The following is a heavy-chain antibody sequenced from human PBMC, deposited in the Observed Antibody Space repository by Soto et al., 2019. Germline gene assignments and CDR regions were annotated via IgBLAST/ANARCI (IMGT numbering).Heavy chain of an antibody. CDR3: ARREYRGHVGDYFDP. CDR2: INPISGGT. J-gene: IGHJ5*02. CDR1: GYTFTDYY. Sequence: ASVKVSCKASGYTFTDYYIHWVRQAPGQGLQWMGWINPISGGTNYAQKFQGRVTMTRDTSITTAYLELTSLTSDDSAVYYCARREYRGHVGDYFDPWGQGALVTVSS. V-gene: IGHV1-2*02. D-gene: IGHD5-12*01.